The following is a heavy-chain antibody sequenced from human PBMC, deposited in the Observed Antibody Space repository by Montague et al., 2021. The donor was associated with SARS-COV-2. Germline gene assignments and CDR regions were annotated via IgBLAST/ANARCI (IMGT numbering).Heavy chain of an antibody. J-gene: IGHJ4*02. CDR1: GASMSGSY. CDR2: IYSSGST. Sequence: SETLSLTCTVSGASMSGSYWGWVRQPPGKGPEWIGNIYSSGSTHYNPSLTSRVTISVDTSKSQFSLRLTSVTAADTAVYYCVREGRSSAYAMAYWGQGTLVTVSS. V-gene: IGHV4-59*01. CDR3: VREGRSSAYAMAY. D-gene: IGHD3-22*01.